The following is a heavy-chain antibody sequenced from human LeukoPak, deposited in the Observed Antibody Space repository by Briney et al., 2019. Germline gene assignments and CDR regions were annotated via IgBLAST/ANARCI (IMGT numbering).Heavy chain of an antibody. CDR1: GGSVSSGSYY. D-gene: IGHD3-22*01. V-gene: IGHV4-61*01. J-gene: IGHJ5*02. Sequence: SETLSLTCTVSGGSVSSGSYYWSWIRQPPGKGLEWIGYIYYSGSTNYNPSLKSRVTISVDTSKNQFSLKLSSVTAADTAVYYCARLYDSSGYYWPTGFDPWGQGTLVTVSS. CDR3: ARLYDSSGYYWPTGFDP. CDR2: IYYSGST.